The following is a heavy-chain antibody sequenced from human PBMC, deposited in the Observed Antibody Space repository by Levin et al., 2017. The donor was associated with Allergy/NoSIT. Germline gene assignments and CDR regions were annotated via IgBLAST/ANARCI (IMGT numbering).Heavy chain of an antibody. CDR2: IYPGDSDT. D-gene: IGHD6-13*01. J-gene: IGHJ5*02. CDR1: GYSFTSYW. Sequence: KVSCKGSGYSFTSYWIGWVRQMPGKGLEWMGIIYPGDSDTRYSPSFQGQVTISADKSISTAYLQWSSLKASDTAMYYCARTVGYSSSWYWFDPWGQGTLVTVSS. V-gene: IGHV5-51*01. CDR3: ARTVGYSSSWYWFDP.